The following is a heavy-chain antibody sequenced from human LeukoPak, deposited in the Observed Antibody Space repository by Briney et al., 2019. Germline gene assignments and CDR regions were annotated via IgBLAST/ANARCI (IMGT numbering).Heavy chain of an antibody. CDR1: GFTFSSYW. CDR2: INSDGSST. D-gene: IGHD3-22*01. J-gene: IGHJ4*02. V-gene: IGHV3-74*01. CDR3: AKVRRNYYDSSGYYFEDY. Sequence: GGSLRLSCAASGFTFSSYWMHWVRQAPGKGLVWVSRINSDGSSTSYADSVKGRFTISRDNSKNTLYLQMNSLRAEDTAVYYCAKVRRNYYDSSGYYFEDYWGQGTLVTVSS.